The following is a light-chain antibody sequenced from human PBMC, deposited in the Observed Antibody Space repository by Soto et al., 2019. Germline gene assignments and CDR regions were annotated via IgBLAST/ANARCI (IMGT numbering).Light chain of an antibody. CDR1: QDISNY. Sequence: DIQMTQSPSSLSASVGDRVTITCQASQDISNYLNWYQQKPGKAPKLLIYVASSLQGGVPSRFSGSGSGTDFTLTISSLHPEDFATYYCQQSYTTPQTFGQGTKVDIK. CDR2: VAS. J-gene: IGKJ1*01. V-gene: IGKV1-39*01. CDR3: QQSYTTPQT.